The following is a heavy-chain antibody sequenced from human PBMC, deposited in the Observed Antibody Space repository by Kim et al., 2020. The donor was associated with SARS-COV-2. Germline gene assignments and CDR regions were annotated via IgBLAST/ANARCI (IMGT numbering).Heavy chain of an antibody. CDR1: GFTFSSYA. J-gene: IGHJ4*02. V-gene: IGHV3-23*01. Sequence: GGSLRLSCAASGFTFSSYAMSWVRQAPGKGLEWVSAISGSGGSTYYADSVKGRFTISRDNSKNTLYLQMNSLRAEDTAVYYCAKTGPYYYDSSGYYNDYWGQGTLVTVSS. D-gene: IGHD3-22*01. CDR2: ISGSGGST. CDR3: AKTGPYYYDSSGYYNDY.